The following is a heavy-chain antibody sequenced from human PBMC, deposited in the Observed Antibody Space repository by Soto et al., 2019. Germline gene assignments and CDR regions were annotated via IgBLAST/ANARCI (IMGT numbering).Heavy chain of an antibody. CDR1: GYTFTTSG. V-gene: IGHV1-18*01. CDR2: VSGYNANT. Sequence: QVQLVQSGGEVKKPGASVKVSCKASGYTFTTSGVSWVRQAPGQGLEWMGWVSGYNANTKYEEKLHDRVTMTTDTSTSTAYLELRSLTTDDTAVYYCARAGELPYYYYGMDVWGQGTTVIVSS. J-gene: IGHJ6*02. D-gene: IGHD1-7*01. CDR3: ARAGELPYYYYGMDV.